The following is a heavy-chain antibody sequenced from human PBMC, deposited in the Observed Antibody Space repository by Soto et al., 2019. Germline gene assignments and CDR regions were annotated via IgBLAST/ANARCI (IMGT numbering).Heavy chain of an antibody. CDR1: GFTFSSYA. V-gene: IGHV3-23*01. D-gene: IGHD2-2*01. CDR3: EKDVLPAAIPYDAFDI. J-gene: IGHJ3*02. Sequence: EVQLLESGGGLVQPGGSLRLSCAASGFTFSSYAMSWVRQAPGKGLEWVSAISGSGGSTYYADSVKGRFTISRDNSKNSLYMQMNSLSAEDQVVYYCEKDVLPAAIPYDAFDIWGQGTMVTVSS. CDR2: ISGSGGST.